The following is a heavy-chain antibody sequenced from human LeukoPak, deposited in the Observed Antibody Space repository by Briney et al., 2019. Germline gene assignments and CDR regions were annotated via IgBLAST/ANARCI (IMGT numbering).Heavy chain of an antibody. J-gene: IGHJ5*02. D-gene: IGHD2-15*01. CDR3: ARVVAPDNWFDP. Sequence: GASVKVSCKASGYTFTSYGISWVRQVPGQGLEWMGWINPNSGGTNYAQKFQGRVTMTRDTSISTAYMELSRLRSDDTAVYYCARVVAPDNWFDPWGQGTLVTVSS. CDR2: INPNSGGT. CDR1: GYTFTSYG. V-gene: IGHV1-2*02.